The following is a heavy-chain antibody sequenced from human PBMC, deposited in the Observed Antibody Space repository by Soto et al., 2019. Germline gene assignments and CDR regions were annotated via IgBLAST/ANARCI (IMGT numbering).Heavy chain of an antibody. D-gene: IGHD3-22*01. J-gene: IGHJ5*02. Sequence: QVQLVESGGGVVQPGRSLRLSCAASGFTFSSYGMHWVRQAPGKGLEWVAVIWYDGSNKYYADSVKGRFTISRDNSKNTLYLQMNSLRAEDTAVYYCARDYYYDSSGYYHWGQGTLVTVSS. CDR1: GFTFSSYG. CDR2: IWYDGSNK. V-gene: IGHV3-33*01. CDR3: ARDYYYDSSGYYH.